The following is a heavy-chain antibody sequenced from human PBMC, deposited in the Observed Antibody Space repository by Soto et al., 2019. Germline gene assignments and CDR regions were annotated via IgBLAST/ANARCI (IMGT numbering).Heavy chain of an antibody. V-gene: IGHV5-10-1*01. Sequence: GESLKISCKGSGYSFTSYWISWVRQMPGKGLEWMGRIDPSDSYTNYSPSFQGHVTISADKSISTAYLQWSSLKASDTAMYYCATLSHRSIYYYGMDVWGQGTTVTVSS. CDR3: ATLSHRSIYYYGMDV. CDR1: GYSFTSYW. D-gene: IGHD2-21*01. CDR2: IDPSDSYT. J-gene: IGHJ6*02.